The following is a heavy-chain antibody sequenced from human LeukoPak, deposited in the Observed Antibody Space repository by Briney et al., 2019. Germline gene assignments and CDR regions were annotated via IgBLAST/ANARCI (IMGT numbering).Heavy chain of an antibody. D-gene: IGHD4-11*01. V-gene: IGHV4-59*01. Sequence: PSETLSLTCTVSDDSITMYYWTWIRQPPGKGLEWIGYVDHTGSTKFNPSLNGRVSVSRDTSNNFFSLRLRSVTAADTAVYFCARGRVSSSTWYSTYYYFFYMDFWGKGTTVTVSS. J-gene: IGHJ6*03. CDR3: ARGRVSSSTWYSTYYYFFYMDF. CDR2: VDHTGST. CDR1: DDSITMYY.